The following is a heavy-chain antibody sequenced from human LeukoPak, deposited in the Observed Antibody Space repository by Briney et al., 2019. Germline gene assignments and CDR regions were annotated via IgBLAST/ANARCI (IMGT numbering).Heavy chain of an antibody. CDR3: ARDLPQQFMVRGVISPHWFDP. D-gene: IGHD3-10*01. V-gene: IGHV3-33*08. CDR2: IWYDGSNK. Sequence: PGGSLRLSCAASGFTFSSYGMHWVRQAPGKGLEWVAVIWYDGSNKYYADSVKGRFTISRDNSKNTLYLQMNSLRAEDTAVYYCARDLPQQFMVRGVISPHWFDPWGQGTLVTVSS. CDR1: GFTFSSYG. J-gene: IGHJ5*02.